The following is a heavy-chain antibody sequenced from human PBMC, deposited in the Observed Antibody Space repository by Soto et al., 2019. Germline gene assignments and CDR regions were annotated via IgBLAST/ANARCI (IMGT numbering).Heavy chain of an antibody. CDR2: IFSSGIT. CDR3: ARVGYCSSTPCWPIGYFEY. V-gene: IGHV4-59*01. Sequence: QVQLQESGPGLVKPSETLSLTCTVSGDSISSFYWNWIRQPPGKGLEWVGYIFSSGITNYNPSLKSRVTMSVDTSENQSSLKLTSVTAADTAVYYCARVGYCSSTPCWPIGYFEYWGQGTLVTVSS. D-gene: IGHD2-2*01. J-gene: IGHJ4*02. CDR1: GDSISSFY.